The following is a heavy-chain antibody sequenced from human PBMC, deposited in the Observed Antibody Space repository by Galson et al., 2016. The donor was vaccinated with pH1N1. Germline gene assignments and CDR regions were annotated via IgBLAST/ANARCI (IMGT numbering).Heavy chain of an antibody. Sequence: SLRLSCAASGFPFSHYYMGWIRQAPGKGLECISYISGSDTTIYYADSVRGRFTISRDNAQNSLYLHMNSLRAEDTAVYYCARDHFGWAFDVWGQGTMVTVSP. J-gene: IGHJ3*01. V-gene: IGHV3-11*01. CDR1: GFPFSHYY. D-gene: IGHD3-10*01. CDR2: ISGSDTTI. CDR3: ARDHFGWAFDV.